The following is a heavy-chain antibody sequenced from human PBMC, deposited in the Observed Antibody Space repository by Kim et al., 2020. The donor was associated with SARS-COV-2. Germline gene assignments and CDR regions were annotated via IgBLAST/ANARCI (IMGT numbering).Heavy chain of an antibody. D-gene: IGHD7-27*01. Sequence: GGSLRLSCAASGFAFSNYAMNWVRQAPGKGLEWVSSIHFTAGRTFYADSVKGRFTISGDNSKNTLYLQMNILRAEDTAVYYCAMLTGTYPVDYWGRGTPVTVSS. CDR2: IHFTAGRT. CDR3: AMLTGTYPVDY. V-gene: IGHV3-23*01. CDR1: GFAFSNYA. J-gene: IGHJ4*02.